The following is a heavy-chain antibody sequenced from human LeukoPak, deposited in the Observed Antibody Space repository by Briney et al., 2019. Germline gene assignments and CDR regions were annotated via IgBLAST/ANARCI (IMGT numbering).Heavy chain of an antibody. CDR3: AGGYCSSTSCYIGGRGYYYYGMGV. CDR2: INQSGST. Sequence: SETLSLTCVVYGGSFSGYYWTWIRQPPGKGLEWIGEINQSGSTNYNPSLKSRVTISVDTSKNQFSLKLSSVTAADTAVYYCAGGYCSSTSCYIGGRGYYYYGMGVWGQGTTVTVSS. V-gene: IGHV4-34*01. D-gene: IGHD2-2*02. CDR1: GGSFSGYY. J-gene: IGHJ6*02.